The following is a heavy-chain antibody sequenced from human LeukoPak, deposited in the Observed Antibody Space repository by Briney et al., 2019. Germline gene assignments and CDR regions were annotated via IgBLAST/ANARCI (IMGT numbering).Heavy chain of an antibody. Sequence: PGGSLRVSCAASGFTFSSYAMHWVRQAPGKGLEYVAGISSNGGSTYYPNSVKGRFTISRDNSKNTLYLQMGSLRAEDTAVYYCAKVQTVVPAALDAFDIWGQGTMVTVSS. J-gene: IGHJ3*02. V-gene: IGHV3-64*01. CDR1: GFTFSSYA. CDR3: AKVQTVVPAALDAFDI. D-gene: IGHD2-2*01. CDR2: ISSNGGST.